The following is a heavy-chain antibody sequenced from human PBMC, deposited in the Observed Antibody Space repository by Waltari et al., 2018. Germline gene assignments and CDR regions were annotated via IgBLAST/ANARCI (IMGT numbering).Heavy chain of an antibody. CDR3: ARALYCSGGSCHRGAFDI. V-gene: IGHV4-38-2*02. D-gene: IGHD2-15*01. Sequence: QVQLQESGPGLVKPSETLSLTCTVSGYSISSGYYWGWIRQPPGKGLEWIGSIYHSGSTYYNPSLKSRVTISVDTSKNQVSLKLSSVTAADTAVYYCARALYCSGGSCHRGAFDIWGQGTMVTVSS. CDR2: IYHSGST. CDR1: GYSISSGYY. J-gene: IGHJ3*02.